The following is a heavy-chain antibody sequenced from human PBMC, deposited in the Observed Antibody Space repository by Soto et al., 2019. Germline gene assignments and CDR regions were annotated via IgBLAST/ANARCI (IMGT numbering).Heavy chain of an antibody. J-gene: IGHJ4*02. D-gene: IGHD6-19*01. CDR3: AKDVVGGQWLEYYCDY. CDR2: ISWNSGSI. CDR1: GFTFDDYA. V-gene: IGHV3-9*01. Sequence: EVQLVESGGGLVQPGRSLRLSCAASGFTFDDYAMHWVRQAPGKGLEWVSGISWNSGSIGYADSVKGRFTISRDNAKNSLYLQMNSLRAEDTALYYCAKDVVGGQWLEYYCDYWGQGTLVTVSS.